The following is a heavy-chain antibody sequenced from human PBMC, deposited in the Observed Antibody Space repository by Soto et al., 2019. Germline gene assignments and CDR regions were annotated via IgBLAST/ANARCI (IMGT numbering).Heavy chain of an antibody. Sequence: LRLSCAASGFTFSGSAMHWVRQASGKGLEWVGRIRSKANSYATAYAASVKGRFTISRDDSKNTAYLQMNSLKTEDTAVYYCTRPPRDWGDTAGSEEFDYWGLGTLVTVSS. CDR3: TRPPRDWGDTAGSEEFDY. J-gene: IGHJ4*02. V-gene: IGHV3-73*01. D-gene: IGHD3-10*01. CDR1: GFTFSGSA. CDR2: IRSKANSYAT.